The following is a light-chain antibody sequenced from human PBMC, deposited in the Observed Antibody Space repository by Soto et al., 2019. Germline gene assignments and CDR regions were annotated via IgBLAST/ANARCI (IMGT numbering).Light chain of an antibody. J-gene: IGLJ3*02. CDR3: CSDAGSRV. CDR2: EGS. V-gene: IGLV2-23*01. CDR1: SSDVGSYNL. Sequence: QSVLTQPASVSGSPGQSITISCTGTSSDVGSYNLVSWYQQHPGKAPKLMIYEGSKRPSGVSNRFSGSKSGNTASLTISGLQAEDQADYYCCSDAGSRVFGGGTTLTV.